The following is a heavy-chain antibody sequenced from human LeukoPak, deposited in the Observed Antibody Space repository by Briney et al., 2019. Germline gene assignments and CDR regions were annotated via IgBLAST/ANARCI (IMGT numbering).Heavy chain of an antibody. J-gene: IGHJ3*02. Sequence: PSETLSLTCTVSGGSISSYYWSWILQPAGKGLEWIGRIYSSGSPNYNPSLSSRVITSIDTSKNQFSLKLSSVTAADTAVYYCARTLLPAHRGAFDIWGQGTMVTVSS. D-gene: IGHD2/OR15-2a*01. CDR1: GGSISSYY. CDR3: ARTLLPAHRGAFDI. CDR2: IYSSGSP. V-gene: IGHV4-4*07.